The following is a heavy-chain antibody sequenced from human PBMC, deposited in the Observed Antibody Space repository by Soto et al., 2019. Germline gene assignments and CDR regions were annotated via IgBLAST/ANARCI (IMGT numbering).Heavy chain of an antibody. V-gene: IGHV3-23*01. Sequence: GGSLRLSCAASGSTFSSYAMSWVRQAPGKGLEWVSAISNSGGSAYYADSVKGRFTISRDNSKNSLYLQMNSLRAEDTAVYYCARVIVGATSIADYWGQGTLVTVSS. CDR3: ARVIVGATSIADY. CDR2: ISNSGGSA. D-gene: IGHD1-26*01. J-gene: IGHJ4*02. CDR1: GSTFSSYA.